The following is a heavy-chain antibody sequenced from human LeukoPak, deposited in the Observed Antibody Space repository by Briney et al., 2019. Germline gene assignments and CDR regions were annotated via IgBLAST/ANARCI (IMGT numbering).Heavy chain of an antibody. CDR2: IIPIFGTA. CDR1: GYTFSSFA. CDR3: ATGYSYGHDY. V-gene: IGHV1-69*13. D-gene: IGHD5-18*01. Sequence: ASVKVSCKASGYTFSSFAISWVRQAPGQGLEWMGGIIPIFGTANYAQKFQGRVTITADESTSTAYMELSSLRSEDTAVYYCATGYSYGHDYWGQGTLVTVSS. J-gene: IGHJ4*02.